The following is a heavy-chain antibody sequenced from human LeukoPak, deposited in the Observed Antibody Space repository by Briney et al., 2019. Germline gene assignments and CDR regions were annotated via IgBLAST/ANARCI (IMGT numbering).Heavy chain of an antibody. Sequence: SVKVSCKASGYTFTGYYMHWVRQAPGQGLEWMGRIIPIFGTANYAQKFQGRVTITTDESTSTAYMELSSLRSEDTAVYYCARDPLSDPPGDYWGQGTLVTVSS. CDR3: ARDPLSDPPGDY. V-gene: IGHV1-69*05. CDR1: GYTFTGYY. J-gene: IGHJ4*02. CDR2: IIPIFGTA.